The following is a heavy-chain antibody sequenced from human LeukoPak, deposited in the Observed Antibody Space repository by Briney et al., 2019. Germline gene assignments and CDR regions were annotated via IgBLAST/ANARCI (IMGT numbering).Heavy chain of an antibody. D-gene: IGHD6-19*01. CDR1: GFTFSTFA. J-gene: IGHJ4*02. CDR3: ARRVAVADNYFDY. V-gene: IGHV3-21*01. Sequence: PGGSLRLSCAASGFTFSTFAMIWVRQPPGKGLEWVSSIFPSGGEIHYADSVRGRFTISRDNAKNSLYLQMNSLRAEDTGVYYCARRVAVADNYFDYWGQGTLVTVSS. CDR2: IFPSGGEI.